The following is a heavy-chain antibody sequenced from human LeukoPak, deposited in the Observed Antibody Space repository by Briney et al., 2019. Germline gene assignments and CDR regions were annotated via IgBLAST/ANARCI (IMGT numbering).Heavy chain of an antibody. D-gene: IGHD5-18*01. CDR3: ARLRGYSYPFDY. V-gene: IGHV4-59*08. CDR1: GGSISSYY. J-gene: IGHJ4*02. Sequence: PSETLFLTCTVSGGSISSYYWSWIRQPPGKGLAWIGFIYYSGSTNYNPSLKSRVTISLDTSKNQFSLKLSSVTAADTAVYYCARLRGYSYPFDYWGQGTLVTVSS. CDR2: IYYSGST.